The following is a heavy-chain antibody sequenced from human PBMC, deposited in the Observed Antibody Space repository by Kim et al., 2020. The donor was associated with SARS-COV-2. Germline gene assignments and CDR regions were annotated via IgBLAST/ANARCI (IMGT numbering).Heavy chain of an antibody. D-gene: IGHD6-13*01. CDR2: ISTIGDYI. Sequence: GGSLRLSCAASGFTFSSYSMNWVRQAPGKGLEWVSSISTIGDYIYYADSVKGRFTISRDNAKNSLYLQMNSLRVEDTAVYYCARVAVRGDSWYDYWGQGTLVTVSS. CDR1: GFTFSSYS. CDR3: ARVAVRGDSWYDY. V-gene: IGHV3-21*01. J-gene: IGHJ4*02.